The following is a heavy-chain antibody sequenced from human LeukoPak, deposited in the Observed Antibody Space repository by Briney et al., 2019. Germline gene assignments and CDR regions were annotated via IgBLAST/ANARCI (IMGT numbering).Heavy chain of an antibody. D-gene: IGHD3-9*01. J-gene: IGHJ4*02. CDR1: GYTFTGYY. Sequence: ASVKVSCKTSGYTFTGYYLHWVRQAPGQGLEWRGWINTDSGGTNYAQKFQARVSMTKDASISTAYMQLSRLRSADTAVYYCARSPHILTGENFDYWGQGTLLTASS. V-gene: IGHV1-2*02. CDR3: ARSPHILTGENFDY. CDR2: INTDSGGT.